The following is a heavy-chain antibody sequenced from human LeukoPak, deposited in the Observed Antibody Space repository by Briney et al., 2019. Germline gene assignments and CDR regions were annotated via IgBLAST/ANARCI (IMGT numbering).Heavy chain of an antibody. CDR3: ARDVGIAVAQGAFDI. CDR1: EFTFSSYA. V-gene: IGHV3-30-3*01. Sequence: PGGSLRLSCAPSEFTFSSYAMHWVRQAPGKGLEWVAGISYDGADKYYADSVKGRFTISRDNSKNTLYLQMNSLRAEDTAVYYCARDVGIAVAQGAFDIWGQGTMVTVSS. D-gene: IGHD6-19*01. J-gene: IGHJ3*02. CDR2: ISYDGADK.